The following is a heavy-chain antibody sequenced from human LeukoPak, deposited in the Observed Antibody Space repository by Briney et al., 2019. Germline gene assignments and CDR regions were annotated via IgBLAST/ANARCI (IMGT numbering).Heavy chain of an antibody. J-gene: IGHJ4*02. V-gene: IGHV4-59*08. CDR1: GDSIGFYF. D-gene: IGHD3-16*02. CDR3: ARKVHDYVWGSYRGYFDY. Sequence: PSETLSLTCTVSGDSIGFYFWSWIRQPPGKGLEWIGYIYYSGSTTYNPSLKSRVTISVDTSKNQFSLKLNSVTAADTAVYYCARKVHDYVWGSYRGYFDYWGQGTLVTVSS. CDR2: IYYSGST.